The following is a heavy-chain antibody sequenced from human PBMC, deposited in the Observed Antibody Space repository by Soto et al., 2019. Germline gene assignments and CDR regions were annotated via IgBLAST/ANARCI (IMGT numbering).Heavy chain of an antibody. CDR1: GGTVSSYA. Sequence: QVQLVQSGAEVKKPGSSVKVSCKASGGTVSSYAISWVRQAPGQGLEWMGGIFPVFGTVNYAQKLQGRGTITADESTSTAYMELSSLRSEDTAVYYCARGYCSGGSCFKYNYHGMDVWGQGTTVTVSS. J-gene: IGHJ6*02. CDR3: ARGYCSGGSCFKYNYHGMDV. CDR2: IFPVFGTV. V-gene: IGHV1-69*12. D-gene: IGHD2-15*01.